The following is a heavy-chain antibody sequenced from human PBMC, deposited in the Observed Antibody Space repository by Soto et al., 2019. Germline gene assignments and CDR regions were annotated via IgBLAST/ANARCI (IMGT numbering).Heavy chain of an antibody. Sequence: PSETLSLTCTVSGGSISSYYWSWIRQPPGKGLEWIGYIYYSGSTNYNPSLKSRVTISVDTSKNQFSLKLSSVIAADTAVYYCARDSGYNYGYFRWFDPWGQGILVTVS. CDR3: ARDSGYNYGYFRWFDP. J-gene: IGHJ5*02. CDR2: IYYSGST. CDR1: GGSISSYY. V-gene: IGHV4-59*01. D-gene: IGHD5-18*01.